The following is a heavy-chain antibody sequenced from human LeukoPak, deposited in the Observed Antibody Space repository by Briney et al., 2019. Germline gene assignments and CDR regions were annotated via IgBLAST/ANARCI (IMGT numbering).Heavy chain of an antibody. D-gene: IGHD1-1*01. CDR2: MYSGGST. V-gene: IGHV3-66*01. CDR3: ASSGTASRGAMDV. CDR1: GLTGSSNF. Sequence: PGGSLRLSCAASGLTGSSNFMTWVRQALGKGLEWVSAMYSGGSTFYADSVRGRFNISRDNSKKTMFLQMSSLRVEDAAVYYCASSGTASRGAMDVWGQGTTVTVSS. J-gene: IGHJ6*02.